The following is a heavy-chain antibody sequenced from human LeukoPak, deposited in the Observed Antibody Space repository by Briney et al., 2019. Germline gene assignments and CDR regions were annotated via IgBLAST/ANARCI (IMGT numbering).Heavy chain of an antibody. D-gene: IGHD6-13*01. V-gene: IGHV3-66*01. J-gene: IGHJ6*02. Sequence: GGSLRLSCAASGFTVTNNYMSWVRQAPGKGLEWVSIISGGGSIYYADSVKGRFTISRDNSKNTVFLRMNSLRAEDTAVYYCARVGIAAAAYLIRYYYYGMDVWGQGTTVTVSS. CDR3: ARVGIAAAAYLIRYYYYGMDV. CDR1: GFTVTNNY. CDR2: ISGGGSI.